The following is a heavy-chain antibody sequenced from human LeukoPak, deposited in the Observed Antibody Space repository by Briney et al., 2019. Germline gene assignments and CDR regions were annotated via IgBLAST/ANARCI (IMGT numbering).Heavy chain of an antibody. CDR3: AKDSGDP. CDR1: GFTFSSYG. V-gene: IGHV3-30*18. Sequence: GGSLRLSCAASGFTFSSYGMHWVRQAPGKGLEGVAVISYDGSNKYYADSVKGRFTISRDNSKNTLYLQMNSLRAEDTAVYYCAKDSGDPWGQGTLVTVSS. D-gene: IGHD1-14*01. J-gene: IGHJ5*02. CDR2: ISYDGSNK.